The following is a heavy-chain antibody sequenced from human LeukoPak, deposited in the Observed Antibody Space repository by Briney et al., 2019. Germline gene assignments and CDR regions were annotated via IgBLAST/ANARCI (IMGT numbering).Heavy chain of an antibody. Sequence: PSETLSLTCAVYGGSFSGYYWNWIRQPPGKGLEWIGEINHSGSTNYNPSLKGRVTISVDTSKNQFSLKLSSVTAADTAVYYCARTDTAMVIDYWGQGTLVTVSS. V-gene: IGHV4-34*01. J-gene: IGHJ4*02. CDR3: ARTDTAMVIDY. CDR2: INHSGST. D-gene: IGHD5-18*01. CDR1: GGSFSGYY.